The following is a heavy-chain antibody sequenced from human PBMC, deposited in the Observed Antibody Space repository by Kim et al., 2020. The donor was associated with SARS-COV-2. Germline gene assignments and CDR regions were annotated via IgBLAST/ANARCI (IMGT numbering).Heavy chain of an antibody. CDR2: IDWDDDK. CDR1: GFSLSTSGMC. CDR3: ARSYGSGSPWYFDY. Sequence: SGPTLVNPTQTLTLTCTFSGFSLSTSGMCVSWIRQPPGKALEWLALIDWDDDKYYSTSLKTRLTISKDTSKNQVVLTMTNMDPVDTATYYCARSYGSGSPWYFDYWGQGPLVTVSS. J-gene: IGHJ4*02. V-gene: IGHV2-70*01. D-gene: IGHD3-10*01.